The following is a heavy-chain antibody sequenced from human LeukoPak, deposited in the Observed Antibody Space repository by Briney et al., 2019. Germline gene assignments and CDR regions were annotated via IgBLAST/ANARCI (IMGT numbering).Heavy chain of an antibody. D-gene: IGHD5-18*01. CDR1: GFTFNSYW. J-gene: IGHJ4*02. V-gene: IGHV3-30*18. Sequence: GGSLRLSCAASGFTFNSYWMSWVRQAPGKGLEWVAVISYDGSNKYYADSVKGRFTISRDNSKNTLYLQMNSLRAEDTAVYYCAKDTSSTPYTYGTFDYWGQGTLVTVSS. CDR3: AKDTSSTPYTYGTFDY. CDR2: ISYDGSNK.